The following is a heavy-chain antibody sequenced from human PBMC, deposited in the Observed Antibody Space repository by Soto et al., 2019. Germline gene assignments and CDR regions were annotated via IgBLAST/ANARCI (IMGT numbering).Heavy chain of an antibody. J-gene: IGHJ3*02. D-gene: IGHD3-3*01. CDR1: GFTFSSYA. CDR3: AKDPPFSRRLSGYYKGGLCAFDI. Sequence: EVQLLESGGGLVQPGGSLRLSCAASGFTFSSYAMSWVRQAPGKGLEWVSAISGSGGSTYYADSVKGRFTISRDNSKKTLFQQMNRRRAEDTVVYYCAKDPPFSRRLSGYYKGGLCAFDIWGQGTMVTVSS. CDR2: ISGSGGST. V-gene: IGHV3-23*01.